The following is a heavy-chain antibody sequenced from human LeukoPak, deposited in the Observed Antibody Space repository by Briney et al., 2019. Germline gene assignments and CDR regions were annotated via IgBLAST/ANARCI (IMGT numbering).Heavy chain of an antibody. J-gene: IGHJ4*02. CDR3: AKVQKQWLVRSHYFDY. V-gene: IGHV3-30*18. Sequence: GGSLRLSCAASGFTFSSYGMHWVRQAPGKGLEWVAVISYDGSNKYYADSVKGRFTISRDNSKNTLYLQMNSLRAEDTAVYYCAKVQKQWLVRSHYFDYWGQGTLVTVSS. D-gene: IGHD6-19*01. CDR2: ISYDGSNK. CDR1: GFTFSSYG.